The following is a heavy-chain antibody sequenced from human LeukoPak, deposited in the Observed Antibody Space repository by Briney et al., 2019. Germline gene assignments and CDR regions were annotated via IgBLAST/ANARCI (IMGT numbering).Heavy chain of an antibody. CDR3: VRGLDSSGSSLPFDY. Sequence: GGSLGLSCAASGSTFSSYWMHWVRQAPGKGLVWVSRIYSDGSITNYADSVKGRFTISRDNAKNTLYLQMNSLRVEDTAVYFCVRGLDSSGSSLPFDYWGQGTLVTVSS. J-gene: IGHJ4*02. CDR1: GSTFSSYW. CDR2: IYSDGSIT. D-gene: IGHD6-19*01. V-gene: IGHV3-74*01.